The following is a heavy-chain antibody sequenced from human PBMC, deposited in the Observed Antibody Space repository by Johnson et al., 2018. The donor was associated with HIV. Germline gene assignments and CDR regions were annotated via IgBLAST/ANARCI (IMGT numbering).Heavy chain of an antibody. CDR1: GFAFSSYA. CDR3: AKGRYSSSWYLAGAFDI. CDR2: ISGSGGST. Sequence: VQLVESGGGLVQPGGSLRLSCAASGFAFSSYAMTWVRQAQGKGLEWVSAISGSGGSTYYADSVTGQFTISRDNSKNTLYLQMNSLRAEDTAIYCCAKGRYSSSWYLAGAFDIWGQGTMVTVSS. J-gene: IGHJ3*02. V-gene: IGHV3-23*04. D-gene: IGHD6-13*01.